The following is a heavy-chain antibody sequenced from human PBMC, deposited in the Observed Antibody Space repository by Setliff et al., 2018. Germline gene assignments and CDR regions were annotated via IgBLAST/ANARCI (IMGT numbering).Heavy chain of an antibody. CDR2: ISSSSSTI. CDR3: VRVLDYYDSNGYSVDAFDV. D-gene: IGHD3-22*01. CDR1: GFTFSSYS. J-gene: IGHJ3*01. Sequence: GGSLRLSCAASGFTFSSYSMNWVRQAPGKGLEWVSYISSSSSTIYYAASVKGRFTMSRDDLKNSVDLQMNSLKTEDTAVYYCVRVLDYYDSNGYSVDAFDVWGQGTMVTVSS. V-gene: IGHV3-48*01.